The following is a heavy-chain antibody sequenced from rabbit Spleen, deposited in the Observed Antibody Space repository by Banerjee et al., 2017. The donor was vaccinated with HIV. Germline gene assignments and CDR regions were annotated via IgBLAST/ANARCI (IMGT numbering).Heavy chain of an antibody. CDR3: ARETSSGWGVLLYYFNL. D-gene: IGHD4-1*01. J-gene: IGHJ4*01. CDR2: IDPVFAYT. Sequence: QSLEESGGGLVKPGASLTLTCKASGFSFSSSYYMCWVRQAPGKGLEWIGYIDPVFAYTYYATWVNGRFSISRENTQTTVYLQLNSLTVADTATYFCARETSSGWGVLLYYFNLWGPGTLVTVS. CDR1: GFSFSSSYY. V-gene: IGHV1S40*01.